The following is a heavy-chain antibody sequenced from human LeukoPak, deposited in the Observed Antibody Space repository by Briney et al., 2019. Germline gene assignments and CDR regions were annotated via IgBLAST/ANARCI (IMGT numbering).Heavy chain of an antibody. CDR1: GGSISSSSYY. CDR3: ARAHKYYGSGSYWAD. J-gene: IGHJ4*02. D-gene: IGHD3-10*01. Sequence: SETLSLTCTVSGGSISSSSYYWGWIRQPPGKGLEWIGSIYYSGSTYYNPSLKSRVTISVDTSKNQFSLKLSSVTAADTAVYYCARAHKYYGSGSYWADWGQGTLVTVSS. V-gene: IGHV4-39*07. CDR2: IYYSGST.